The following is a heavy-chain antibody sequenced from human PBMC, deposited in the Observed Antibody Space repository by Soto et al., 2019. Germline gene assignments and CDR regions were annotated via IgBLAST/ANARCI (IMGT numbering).Heavy chain of an antibody. V-gene: IGHV3-64D*06. CDR2: ISSNGGST. CDR3: VKDQSKYCSSTSCYSAFDY. Sequence: PGGSLRLSCSASGFTFSSYAMHWVRQAPGKGLEYVSAISSNGGSTYYADSVKGRFTISRDNSKNTLYLQMSSLRAEDTAVYYCVKDQSKYCSSTSCYSAFDYWGQGTLVTVYS. J-gene: IGHJ4*02. D-gene: IGHD2-2*01. CDR1: GFTFSSYA.